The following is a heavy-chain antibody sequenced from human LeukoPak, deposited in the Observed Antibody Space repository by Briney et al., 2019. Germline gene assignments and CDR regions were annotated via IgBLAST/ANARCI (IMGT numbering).Heavy chain of an antibody. CDR2: IGVGSGYI. CDR3: AKGPLIAVAGTTWDY. CDR1: GFTFSSYT. D-gene: IGHD6-19*01. J-gene: IGHJ4*01. Sequence: GGSLRLSCAASGFTFSSYTMNWVRQAPGKGLEWVSSIGVGSGYIYYADSVKGRFTISRDNAENSLYLQMNSLRAEDTAVYYCAKGPLIAVAGTTWDYWGQGTLVTVSS. V-gene: IGHV3-21*01.